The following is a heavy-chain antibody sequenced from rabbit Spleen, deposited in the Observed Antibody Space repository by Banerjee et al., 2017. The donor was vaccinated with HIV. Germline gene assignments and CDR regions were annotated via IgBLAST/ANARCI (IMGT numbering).Heavy chain of an antibody. J-gene: IGHJ4*01. CDR1: GFSFSSSYY. D-gene: IGHD6-1*01. CDR2: IYGGSSGNT. Sequence: QEQLVESGGGLVQPEGSLTLTCTASGFSFSSSYYMCWVRQAPGKGLEWIACIYGGSSGNTYYASWAKGRFTISKTSSTTVTLQMTSLTAADTATYFCGRNVYGAYGYDLWGPGTLVTVS. CDR3: GRNVYGAYGYDL. V-gene: IGHV1S45*01.